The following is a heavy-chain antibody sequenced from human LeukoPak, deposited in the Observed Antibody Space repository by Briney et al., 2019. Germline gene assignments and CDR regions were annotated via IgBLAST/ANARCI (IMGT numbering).Heavy chain of an antibody. CDR2: IYYSGST. J-gene: IGHJ4*02. CDR3: ARKYCSSTSCYEGYFDY. Sequence: NPSETLSLTCTVSGGSISSYYWSWIRQPPGKGLEWIGYIYYSGSTNYNPSLKSRATISVDTSKNQFSLKLSSVTAADTAVYYCARKYCSSTSCYEGYFDYWGQGTLVTVSS. CDR1: GGSISSYY. V-gene: IGHV4-59*08. D-gene: IGHD2-2*01.